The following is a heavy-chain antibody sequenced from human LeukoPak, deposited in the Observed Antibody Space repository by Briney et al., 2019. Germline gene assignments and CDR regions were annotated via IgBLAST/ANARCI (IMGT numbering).Heavy chain of an antibody. D-gene: IGHD3-16*01. CDR1: GFTFSSYS. CDR3: ATENFGLGSPFDP. CDR2: ITSSSSYI. J-gene: IGHJ5*02. V-gene: IGHV3-21*04. Sequence: GGSLRLSCAASGFTFSSYSMNWVRQAPGKGLEWVSSITSSSSYIYYADSVKGRFTSSRDNAKNSLYLQMNSLTSEDTAMYYCATENFGLGSPFDPWGQGTLVTVSS.